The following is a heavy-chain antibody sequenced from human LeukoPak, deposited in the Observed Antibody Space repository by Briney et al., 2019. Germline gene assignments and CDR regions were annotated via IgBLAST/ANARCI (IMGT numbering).Heavy chain of an antibody. Sequence: SGTLSLTCAVSAGSISSSNWWSWVRQPPGKGLEWIGEIYHSGSTNYNPSLKSRVTISVDKSKNQFSLKLSSVTAADTAVYYCARGPLWFGELLYGAYFDYWGQGTLVTVSS. D-gene: IGHD3-10*01. V-gene: IGHV4-4*02. CDR1: AGSISSSNW. CDR2: IYHSGST. J-gene: IGHJ4*02. CDR3: ARGPLWFGELLYGAYFDY.